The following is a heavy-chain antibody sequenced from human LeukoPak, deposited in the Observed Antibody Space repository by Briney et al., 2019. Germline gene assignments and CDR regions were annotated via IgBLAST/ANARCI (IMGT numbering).Heavy chain of an antibody. V-gene: IGHV4-39*07. CDR2: IYPSGST. Sequence: SETLSLTCTVSGGSIISGTHLWGWIRQPPGEALEWIGSIYPSGSTYYSPSLKSRVTLSIDTSKNQFSLRLTSVTAADTAVFYCVGGGNSDSPEFDYWGQGTLVTVSS. CDR3: VGGGNSDSPEFDY. J-gene: IGHJ4*02. D-gene: IGHD4-23*01. CDR1: GGSIISGTHL.